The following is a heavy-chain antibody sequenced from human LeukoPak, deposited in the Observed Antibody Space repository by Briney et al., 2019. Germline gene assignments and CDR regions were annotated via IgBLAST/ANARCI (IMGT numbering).Heavy chain of an antibody. CDR3: AELGITMIGGV. CDR1: GFIFKSYW. CDR2: ISSSGSTI. Sequence: GGSLRLSCAASGFIFKSYWMSWVRQAPGKGLEWVSYISSSGSTIYYADSVKGRFTISRDNAKNSLYLQMNGLRAEDTAVYYCAELGITMIGGVWGKGTTVTISS. D-gene: IGHD3-10*02. J-gene: IGHJ6*04. V-gene: IGHV3-48*04.